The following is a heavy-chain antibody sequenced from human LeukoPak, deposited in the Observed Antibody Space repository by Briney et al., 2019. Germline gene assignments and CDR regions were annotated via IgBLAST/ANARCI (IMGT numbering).Heavy chain of an antibody. V-gene: IGHV3-53*01. CDR3: ASEDSSGYYFDY. J-gene: IGHJ4*02. CDR1: GFTVSNNY. D-gene: IGHD3-22*01. Sequence: GGSLRLSCAASGFTVSNNYMSWVRQAPGKGLEWVSVIYSGGSTYYADSVKGRFTISRDNSKNTLYLQMSSLRAEDTAVYYCASEDSSGYYFDYWGQGTLVTVSS. CDR2: IYSGGST.